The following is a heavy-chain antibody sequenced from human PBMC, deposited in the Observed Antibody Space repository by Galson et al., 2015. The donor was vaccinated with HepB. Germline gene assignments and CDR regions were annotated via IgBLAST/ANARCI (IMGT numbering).Heavy chain of an antibody. CDR2: IWYDGSNK. CDR1: GFTFRSYG. V-gene: IGHV3-33*01. J-gene: IGHJ4*02. D-gene: IGHD6-19*01. CDR3: ARDQDIAVAGAFDY. Sequence: SLRLSCAASGFTFRSYGMHWVRQAPGEGLEWVAVIWYDGSNKYYADSVKGRFTISRDNSKNTLYLQMNSLRAEDTAVYYCARDQDIAVAGAFDYWGQGTLVTVSS.